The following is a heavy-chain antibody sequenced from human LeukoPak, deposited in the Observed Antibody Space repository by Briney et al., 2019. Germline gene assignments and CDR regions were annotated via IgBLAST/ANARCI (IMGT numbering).Heavy chain of an antibody. CDR1: VYTFTNYY. CDR3: ARGLAVAGTGAFDY. J-gene: IGHJ4*02. V-gene: IGHV1-46*01. Sequence: GASVTVSFKASVYTFTNYYMHWVRQAPGQGREWIGIINPSVGGTTYAQKLQGRVAMTRDTSTSTVYMELSNLRSEDTAVYYCARGLAVAGTGAFDYWGQGTLVTVSS. CDR2: INPSVGGT. D-gene: IGHD6-19*01.